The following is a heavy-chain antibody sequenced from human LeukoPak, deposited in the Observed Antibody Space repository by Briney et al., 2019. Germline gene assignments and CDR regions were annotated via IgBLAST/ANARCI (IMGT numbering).Heavy chain of an antibody. CDR2: ISWNSGSI. D-gene: IGHD4-17*01. CDR3: AKDSTTSFGAFDI. CDR1: GFTFDDYA. Sequence: GGSLRLSCAASGFTFDDYAMHWVRQAPGKGLEWVSGISWNSGSIGYADSVKGRLTISRDNAKNSLYLQMNSLRAEDTALYYCAKDSTTSFGAFDIWGQGTMVTVSS. V-gene: IGHV3-9*01. J-gene: IGHJ3*02.